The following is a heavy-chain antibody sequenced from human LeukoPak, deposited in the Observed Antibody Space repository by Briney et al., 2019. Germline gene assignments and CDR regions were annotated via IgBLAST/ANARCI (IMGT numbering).Heavy chain of an antibody. J-gene: IGHJ5*02. CDR3: ASGYYDFWSGYTDWFDP. V-gene: IGHV4-34*01. D-gene: IGHD3-3*01. CDR1: GGSFSGYY. CDR2: INHSGST. Sequence: PSETLSLTCAVYGGSFSGYYWSWIRQPPGKGLEWIGEINHSGSTNYNPSLKSRVTISVDTSKNQFSLKLSSVTAADTAVYYCASGYYDFWSGYTDWFDPWGQGTLVTVSS.